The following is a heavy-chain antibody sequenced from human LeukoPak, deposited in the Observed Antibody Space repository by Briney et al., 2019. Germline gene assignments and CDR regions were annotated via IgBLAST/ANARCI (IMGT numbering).Heavy chain of an antibody. Sequence: ASVKVTCKASGYTFTSYDINWVRQATGQGLEWLGWMNPNSGNTGYAQKFQGRVTITRNTSISTAYMELSSLTSEDTAVYYCARGRDWLRWFDPWGQGTLVTVS. D-gene: IGHD3/OR15-3a*01. J-gene: IGHJ5*02. V-gene: IGHV1-8*03. CDR1: GYTFTSYD. CDR2: MNPNSGNT. CDR3: ARGRDWLRWFDP.